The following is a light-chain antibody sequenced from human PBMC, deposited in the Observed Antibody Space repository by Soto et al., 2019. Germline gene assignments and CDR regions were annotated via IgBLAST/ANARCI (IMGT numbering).Light chain of an antibody. CDR2: DAS. CDR1: QSVSSY. Sequence: ENGLTQSPGTLSLAPGERATLSCRASQSVSSYFAWYQQKPGQAPNLLIYDASNRATGIPARFSGSGSGTDFTLTISSLEPEDFAVYYCQQRSNWPLPFGQGTRLEI. V-gene: IGKV3-11*01. J-gene: IGKJ5*01. CDR3: QQRSNWPLP.